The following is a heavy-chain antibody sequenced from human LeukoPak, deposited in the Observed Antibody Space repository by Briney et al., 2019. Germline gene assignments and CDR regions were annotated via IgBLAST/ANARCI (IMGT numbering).Heavy chain of an antibody. D-gene: IGHD5-12*01. CDR2: IIPILGIA. Sequence: ASVKVSCKASGGTFSSYAISWVRQAPGQGLEWMGRIIPILGIANYAQKFQGRVTITADKSTSTAYMELSSLRSEDTAVYYCASDSEMATMQEFDYWGQGTLVTVSS. CDR3: ASDSEMATMQEFDY. J-gene: IGHJ4*02. V-gene: IGHV1-69*04. CDR1: GGTFSSYA.